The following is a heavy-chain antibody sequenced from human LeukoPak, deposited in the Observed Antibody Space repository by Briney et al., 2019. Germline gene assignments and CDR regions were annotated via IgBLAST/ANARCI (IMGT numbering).Heavy chain of an antibody. D-gene: IGHD6-19*01. CDR2: ISSSGSTI. J-gene: IGHJ3*02. CDR3: AREIAEQWLVLHDAFDI. CDR1: GFTFSSYE. Sequence: GGSLRLSCAASGFTFSSYEMNWVRQAPGKRLEWVSYISSSGSTIYYADSVKGRFTISRDNAKNSLYLQMNSLRAEDTAVYYCAREIAEQWLVLHDAFDIWGQGTMVTVSS. V-gene: IGHV3-48*03.